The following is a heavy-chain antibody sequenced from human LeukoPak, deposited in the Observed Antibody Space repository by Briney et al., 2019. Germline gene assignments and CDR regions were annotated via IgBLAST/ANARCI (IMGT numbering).Heavy chain of an antibody. CDR1: GYTFTSYG. D-gene: IGHD5-12*01. V-gene: IGHV1-18*01. CDR2: ISAYNGNT. Sequence: ASVKVSCKASGYTFTSYGISWVRQAPGQGLEGMGWISAYNGNTNYAQKLQGRVTMTTDTSTSTAYMELRSLRSDDTAVYYCARLTHSGYDSPNDYWGQGTLVTVSS. J-gene: IGHJ4*02. CDR3: ARLTHSGYDSPNDY.